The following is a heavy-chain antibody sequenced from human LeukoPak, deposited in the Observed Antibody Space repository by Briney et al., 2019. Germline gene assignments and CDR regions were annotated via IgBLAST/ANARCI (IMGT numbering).Heavy chain of an antibody. J-gene: IGHJ4*02. V-gene: IGHV1-2*02. Sequence: ASVKVSCKASGYTFTGYYMHWVRQAPGQGLEWMGWINPNSGGTNYAQKFQGRVTMTRDTSISTAYMELSRLRSDDTAVYYCARQWTYGDYGLDYWGQGTLVTVSS. D-gene: IGHD4-17*01. CDR3: ARQWTYGDYGLDY. CDR1: GYTFTGYY. CDR2: INPNSGGT.